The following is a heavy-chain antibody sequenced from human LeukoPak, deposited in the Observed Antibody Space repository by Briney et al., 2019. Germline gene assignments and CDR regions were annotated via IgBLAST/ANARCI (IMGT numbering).Heavy chain of an antibody. CDR2: IKSKTDGGTT. CDR3: TALYILTGYFDY. J-gene: IGHJ4*02. Sequence: GGSLRLSCAASGFTFSNAWMSWVRQAPGKGLEWVGRIKSKTDGGTTDYAAPVKGRFTISRDDSKNTLYLQMNSLKTEDTAVYYCTALYILTGYFDYWGQGTLVTVSS. D-gene: IGHD3-9*01. CDR1: GFTFSNAW. V-gene: IGHV3-15*01.